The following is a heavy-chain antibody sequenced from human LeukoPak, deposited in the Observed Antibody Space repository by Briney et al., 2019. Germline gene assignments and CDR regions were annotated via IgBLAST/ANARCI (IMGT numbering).Heavy chain of an antibody. CDR2: IYSGGST. CDR3: ARAPSGRIYYYDSSGYFDY. J-gene: IGHJ4*02. Sequence: GGSLRLSCAASGFTVSSNYMSWVRQAPGRGLEWVSVIYSGGSTYYADSVKGRFTISRDNSKNTLYLQMNSLRAEDTAVYYCARAPSGRIYYYDSSGYFDYWGQGTLVTVSS. D-gene: IGHD3-22*01. V-gene: IGHV3-53*01. CDR1: GFTVSSNY.